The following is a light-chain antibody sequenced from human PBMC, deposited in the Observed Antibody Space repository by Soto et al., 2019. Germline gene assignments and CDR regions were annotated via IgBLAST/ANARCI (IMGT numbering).Light chain of an antibody. CDR1: QSISSW. CDR3: QQSYSTPLT. Sequence: DSQMTRSPSTLSSSPRDRITSTCRASQSISSWLAWYQQKPGKAPKLLIYDASSLQSGVPSRFSGSGSGTDFTLTISSLQPEDFATYYCQQSYSTPLTFGGGTKVDIK. V-gene: IGKV1-39*01. CDR2: DAS. J-gene: IGKJ4*01.